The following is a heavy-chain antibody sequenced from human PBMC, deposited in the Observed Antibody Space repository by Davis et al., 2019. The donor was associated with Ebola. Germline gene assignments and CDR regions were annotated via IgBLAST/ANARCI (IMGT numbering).Heavy chain of an antibody. CDR2: VCYSGLS. Sequence: PSETLSLTCTVSGVPISSACWSWVRQPPGKGLAWIGYVCYSGLSSYSPSLQSRVTISLDTSKNQFSLKLRSVTAADTAEYYCAQQGSCSGDSCYPEYFQNWGPGTLVTVSS. CDR1: GVPISSAC. V-gene: IGHV4-59*01. D-gene: IGHD2-15*01. CDR3: AQQGSCSGDSCYPEYFQN. J-gene: IGHJ1*01.